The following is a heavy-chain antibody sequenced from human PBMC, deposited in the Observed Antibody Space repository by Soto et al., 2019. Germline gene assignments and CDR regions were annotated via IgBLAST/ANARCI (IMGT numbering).Heavy chain of an antibody. J-gene: IGHJ5*02. Sequence: QAQLVESGGGVVQSGRSLRLSCAASGFTFSTSGMHWIRQAPGKGLEWVAMISHDGGATYYVDSVKGRFTISRDTDKNTLHLQMDSLRPEDTATYYCAKDWGSSGWYNGFDPWGQGTLVTVSS. D-gene: IGHD6-13*01. CDR2: ISHDGGAT. CDR3: AKDWGSSGWYNGFDP. CDR1: GFTFSTSG. V-gene: IGHV3-30*18.